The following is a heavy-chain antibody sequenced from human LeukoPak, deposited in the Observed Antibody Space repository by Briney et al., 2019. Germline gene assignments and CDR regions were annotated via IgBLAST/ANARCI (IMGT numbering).Heavy chain of an antibody. J-gene: IGHJ4*02. CDR3: ATVTDYYGSGSFDY. CDR2: FDREDGET. CDR1: GYTLTELS. D-gene: IGHD3-10*01. Sequence: ASVKVSCKVSGYTLTELSMHWVRQAPGKGLEWMGGFDREDGETIYAQKFQGRVTMTEDTSTDTAYMELSSLRSEDTAVYYCATVTDYYGSGSFDYWGQGTLVTVSS. V-gene: IGHV1-24*01.